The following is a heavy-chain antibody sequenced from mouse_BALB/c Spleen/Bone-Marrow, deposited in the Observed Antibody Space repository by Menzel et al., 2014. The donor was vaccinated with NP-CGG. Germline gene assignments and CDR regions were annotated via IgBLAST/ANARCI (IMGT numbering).Heavy chain of an antibody. D-gene: IGHD2-3*01. CDR1: GFNIKDTY. V-gene: IGHV14-3*02. J-gene: IGHJ2*01. Sequence: VQLKQSGAELVEPGASVRLSCTASGFNIKDTYMHWVKQRPDQGLEWIGRIDPANGNAKHDPKFQGKAAIIADTSSNTTYLQLSSLTSEDTAVYYCAIYFYFDYWGQGTTLTVSS. CDR2: IDPANGNA. CDR3: AIYFYFDY.